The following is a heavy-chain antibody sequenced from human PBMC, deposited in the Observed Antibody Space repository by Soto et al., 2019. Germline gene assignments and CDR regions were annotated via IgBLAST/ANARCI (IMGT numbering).Heavy chain of an antibody. Sequence: GESLKISCAVSGFTINDYSMSWVRQAPGKGLEWVSTISGSLGSAYYAASVEGRFTISGDNSNNTLYLQMNSLRVEDTATYYCATDSRRPGFGLLIHAFDIWGHGTMVTVSS. D-gene: IGHD3-3*01. CDR2: ISGSLGSA. V-gene: IGHV3-23*01. CDR3: ATDSRRPGFGLLIHAFDI. CDR1: GFTINDYS. J-gene: IGHJ3*02.